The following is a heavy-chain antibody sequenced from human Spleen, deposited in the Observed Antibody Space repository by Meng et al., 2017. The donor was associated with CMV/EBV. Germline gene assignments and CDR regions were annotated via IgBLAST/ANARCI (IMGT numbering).Heavy chain of an antibody. D-gene: IGHD6-19*01. CDR3: AKSTLAGPWGSFDY. Sequence: SLKISCAASGFTVDDYAMHWVRQAPGKGLEWVSGISWNSGSIGYADSVKGRFTISRDNAKNSLYLQMNSLRAEDTAVYYCAKSTLAGPWGSFDYWGKGTLVTVSS. CDR1: GFTVDDYA. V-gene: IGHV3-9*01. CDR2: ISWNSGSI. J-gene: IGHJ4*02.